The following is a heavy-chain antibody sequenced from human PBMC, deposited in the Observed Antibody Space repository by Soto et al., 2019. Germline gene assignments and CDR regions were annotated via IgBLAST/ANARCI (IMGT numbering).Heavy chain of an antibody. J-gene: IGHJ5*02. D-gene: IGHD2-8*01. CDR2: MFYTGGT. V-gene: IGHV4-59*12. CDR3: ARCLHCSNGGRFDP. Sequence: SETLSLTCTVSDGSISSYYWGWIRQPPGKGLEWIGDMFYTGGTTYNPSLQNRVTISVDYSKNQLSLTLTSVTAADTAVYYCARCLHCSNGGRFDPWGQGALVTVSS. CDR1: DGSISSYY.